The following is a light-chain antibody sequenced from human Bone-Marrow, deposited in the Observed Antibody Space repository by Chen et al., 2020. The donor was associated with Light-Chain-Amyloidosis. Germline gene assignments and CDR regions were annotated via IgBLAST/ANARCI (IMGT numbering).Light chain of an antibody. Sequence: SYELTQPPSVSVSPGQTARITCSGDDLPTKYAYWYQQKPGQAPVLGIHRDTERPSGISERFSDSSSGTTATLTISGVQAEDEADYHCQSADSSGTYEVIFGGGTKLTDL. CDR1: DLPTKY. CDR3: QSADSSGTYEVI. V-gene: IGLV3-25*03. J-gene: IGLJ2*01. CDR2: RDT.